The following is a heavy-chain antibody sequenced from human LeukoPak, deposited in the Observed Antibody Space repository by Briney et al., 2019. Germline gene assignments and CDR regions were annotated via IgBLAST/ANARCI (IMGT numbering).Heavy chain of an antibody. V-gene: IGHV3-15*01. CDR3: TTDWSGYDSSGYYRYFDY. Sequence: PGGSLRLSCAASGFTFSNAWMSWVRQAPGKGLEWVGRIKSKTDGGTTDFAAPVKGRFTISRDDSKNTLYLQRNSLKTEDTAVYYCTTDWSGYDSSGYYRYFDYWGQGTLVTVSS. CDR2: IKSKTDGGTT. J-gene: IGHJ4*02. CDR1: GFTFSNAW. D-gene: IGHD3-22*01.